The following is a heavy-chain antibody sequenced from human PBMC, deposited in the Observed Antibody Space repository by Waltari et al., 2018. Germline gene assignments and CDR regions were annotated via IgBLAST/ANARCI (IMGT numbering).Heavy chain of an antibody. CDR1: GGSISSRSYY. CDR2: IYYSGST. D-gene: IGHD1-20*01. J-gene: IGHJ4*02. CDR3: ATMITGTFSLLDY. Sequence: QLQLQESGPGLVKPSETLSLTCTVSGGSISSRSYYWGWIRQPPGKGLEWIGSIYYSGSTYYNPSLKSRVTISVDTSKNQFSLKLSSVTAADTAVYYCATMITGTFSLLDYWGQGTLVTVSS. V-gene: IGHV4-39*07.